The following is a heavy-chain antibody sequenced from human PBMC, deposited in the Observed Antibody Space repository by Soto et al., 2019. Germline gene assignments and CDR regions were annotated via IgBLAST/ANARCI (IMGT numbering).Heavy chain of an antibody. V-gene: IGHV3-7*05. CDR2: IRQDGSDK. CDR1: GFTFSNYW. D-gene: IGHD6-19*01. Sequence: EVQLVESGGGLVQPGGSLRLYCAASGFTFSNYWMSWVRQAPGKGLEWVANIRQDGSDKYYVDSVKGRFTISRDNSKNSLYLQMNSLRAEDTAVYYCASPQQWQGQWGDFDYWGQGTLVTVSS. CDR3: ASPQQWQGQWGDFDY. J-gene: IGHJ4*02.